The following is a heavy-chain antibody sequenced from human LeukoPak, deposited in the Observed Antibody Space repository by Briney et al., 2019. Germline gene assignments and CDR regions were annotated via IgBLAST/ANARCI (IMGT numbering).Heavy chain of an antibody. CDR3: ARANDY. CDR1: GFIFSSYG. CDR2: ISYDGSNK. J-gene: IGHJ4*02. Sequence: GGSLRLSCAASGFIFSSYGMHWVRQAPGKGLEWVAVISYDGSNKYYADSMKGRFTISRDNAKNTLYLQMNSLRAEDTAVYYCARANDYWGQGTLVTVSS. V-gene: IGHV3-33*05.